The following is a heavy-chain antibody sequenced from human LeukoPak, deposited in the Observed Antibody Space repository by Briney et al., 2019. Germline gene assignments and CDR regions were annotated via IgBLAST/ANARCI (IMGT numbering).Heavy chain of an antibody. J-gene: IGHJ4*02. V-gene: IGHV4-39*07. CDR2: IYYSGST. D-gene: IGHD2-2*01. CDR1: GGSISSSYYY. CDR3: ARGHGFCSSTSCYEFDY. Sequence: KPSETLSLTCTVSGGSISSSYYYWGWIRQPPGKGLEWIGSIYYSGSTNYNPSLKSRVTISVDTSKNQFSLNLSSLTAADTAVYYCARGHGFCSSTSCYEFDYWGQGTLVTVSS.